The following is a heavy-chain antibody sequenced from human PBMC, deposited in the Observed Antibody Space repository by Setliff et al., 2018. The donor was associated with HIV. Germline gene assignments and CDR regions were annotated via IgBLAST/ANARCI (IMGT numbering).Heavy chain of an antibody. V-gene: IGHV4-39*01. Sequence: SETLSLTCTVSGGSISSTTYYWGWIRQPPGKGLEWIGSFHYSGSTSYNPSLESRVAISVDTSKSQFSLKMTSVTAADTAVYYCARGLSVYSYANVYYYHGMDVWGQGTTVTVS. J-gene: IGHJ6*02. D-gene: IGHD5-18*01. CDR3: ARGLSVYSYANVYYYHGMDV. CDR1: GGSISSTTYY. CDR2: FHYSGST.